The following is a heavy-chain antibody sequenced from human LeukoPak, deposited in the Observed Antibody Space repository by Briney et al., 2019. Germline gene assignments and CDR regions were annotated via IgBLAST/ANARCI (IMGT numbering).Heavy chain of an antibody. D-gene: IGHD6-19*01. V-gene: IGHV4-39*01. Sequence: PSETLSLTCPVPGGSISSSSYYWGWIRQPPGKGLEWIGSIYYSGSTYYNPSLKSRVTISVDTSKNQFSLKLSSVTAADTAVYYCASRALRKNSSGWYYWGQGTLVTVSS. J-gene: IGHJ4*02. CDR2: IYYSGST. CDR1: GGSISSSSYY. CDR3: ASRALRKNSSGWYY.